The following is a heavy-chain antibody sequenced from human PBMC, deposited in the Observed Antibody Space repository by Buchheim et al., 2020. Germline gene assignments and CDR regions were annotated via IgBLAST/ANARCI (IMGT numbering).Heavy chain of an antibody. V-gene: IGHV3-30*02. D-gene: IGHD6-6*01. CDR3: AKDLSSSARDYYYYYGMDV. Sequence: QVQLVESGGGVVQPGRSLRLSCAASGFTFSSYGMHWVRQAPGKGLEWVAFIRDDGSNKYYADSVKGRFTISRDNSKNTPYLQMNSLRAEDTAVYYCAKDLSSSARDYYYYYGMDVWGQGTT. CDR1: GFTFSSYG. CDR2: IRDDGSNK. J-gene: IGHJ6*02.